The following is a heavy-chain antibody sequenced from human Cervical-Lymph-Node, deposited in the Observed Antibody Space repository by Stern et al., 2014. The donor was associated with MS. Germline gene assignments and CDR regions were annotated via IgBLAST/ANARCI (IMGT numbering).Heavy chain of an antibody. CDR2: ISNDGNEK. D-gene: IGHD2-15*01. Sequence: QVQLVESGGGVVQPGRSLRLSCAASGFALRSYGMHWVRQAPGKGLEWVTVISNDGNEKYYADSVKGRVTISRDNSKNTLSLQMNSLKAEDTAVYYCAKDRLFCSGGGCYAMDVWGQGTTVTVSS. CDR1: GFALRSYG. CDR3: AKDRLFCSGGGCYAMDV. J-gene: IGHJ6*02. V-gene: IGHV3-30*18.